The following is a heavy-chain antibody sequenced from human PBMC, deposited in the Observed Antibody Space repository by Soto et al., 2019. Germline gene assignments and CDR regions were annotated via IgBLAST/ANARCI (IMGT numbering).Heavy chain of an antibody. V-gene: IGHV1-69*13. CDR3: ARGGPNYYDSSGYSYYYYYGMDV. Sequence: ASVKVSCKASGGTFSSYAIRWVRQAPGQGLEWMGGTIPIFGTANYAQKLQGRVTITADESTSTAYMELSSLRSEDTAVYYCARGGPNYYDSSGYSYYYYYGMDVWGQGTTVTVS. CDR2: TIPIFGTA. D-gene: IGHD3-22*01. J-gene: IGHJ6*02. CDR1: GGTFSSYA.